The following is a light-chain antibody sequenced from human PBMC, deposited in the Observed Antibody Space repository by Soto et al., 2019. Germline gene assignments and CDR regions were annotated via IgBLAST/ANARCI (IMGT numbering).Light chain of an antibody. V-gene: IGKV3-11*01. CDR2: DAF. J-gene: IGKJ5*01. Sequence: EIVLTQSPATVSLSPGERATLSCRASQSVSSYLAWYQQKPGRAPRLLIHDAFIRATGIPDRFSGSGSGTDFTLTISSLEPEDFAVYFCQQRSNWPPITFGQGTRLEIK. CDR1: QSVSSY. CDR3: QQRSNWPPIT.